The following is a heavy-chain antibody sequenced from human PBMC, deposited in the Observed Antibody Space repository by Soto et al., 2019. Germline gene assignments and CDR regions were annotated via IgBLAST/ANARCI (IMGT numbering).Heavy chain of an antibody. Sequence: GRPLRLSSAASGFIFSRYAMNWVSQAPGRGLEWISGLSSSGGSTSYADSVKGRFTISRDNSKNTLYLQMNSLRAEDTAVYYCAKDLHPDVLTGSPLDYWGQGTLVTVAS. D-gene: IGHD3-9*01. J-gene: IGHJ4*02. CDR3: AKDLHPDVLTGSPLDY. CDR2: LSSSGGST. V-gene: IGHV3-23*01. CDR1: GFIFSRYA.